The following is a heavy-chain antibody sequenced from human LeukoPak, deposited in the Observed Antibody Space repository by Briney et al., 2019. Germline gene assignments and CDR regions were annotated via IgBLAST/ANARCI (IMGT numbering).Heavy chain of an antibody. V-gene: IGHV3-23*01. CDR2: LGSDGRT. CDR3: ARVIRRQQLVDAFDI. Sequence: PGGSLRLSCATSGFTVSGNAMAWVRQAPGKRLEWVSGLGSDGRTHYADFVKGRFTISRDDFHNILYLQMNSLRAEDTAVYYCARVIRRQQLVDAFDIWGQGTMVTVSS. CDR1: GFTVSGNA. D-gene: IGHD6-13*01. J-gene: IGHJ3*02.